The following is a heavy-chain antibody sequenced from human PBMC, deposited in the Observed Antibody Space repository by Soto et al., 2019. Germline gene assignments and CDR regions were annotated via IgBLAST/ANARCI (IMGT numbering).Heavy chain of an antibody. CDR3: ARVRQLVGYFYYYMDV. D-gene: IGHD6-6*01. Sequence: XSVKVSCKASGYTFTSYDINWVRQATGQGLEWMGWMNPNSGNTGYAQKFQGRVTMTRNTSISTAYMELRGLRSDDTAVYYCARVRQLVGYFYYYMDVWAKGPRSPSP. J-gene: IGHJ6*03. V-gene: IGHV1-8*01. CDR1: GYTFTSYD. CDR2: MNPNSGNT.